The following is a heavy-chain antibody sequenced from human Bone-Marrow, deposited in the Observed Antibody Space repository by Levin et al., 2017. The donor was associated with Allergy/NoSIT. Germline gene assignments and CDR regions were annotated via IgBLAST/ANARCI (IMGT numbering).Heavy chain of an antibody. CDR1: GGSISSGGYY. Sequence: SETLSLTCTVSGGSISSGGYYWSWIRQHPGKGLEWIGYIYYSGSTYYNPSLKSRVTISVDTSKNQFSLKLSSVTAADTAVYYCARDSGRGDPVRIDYWGQGTLVTVSS. D-gene: IGHD3-10*01. CDR2: IYYSGST. J-gene: IGHJ4*02. CDR3: ARDSGRGDPVRIDY. V-gene: IGHV4-31*03.